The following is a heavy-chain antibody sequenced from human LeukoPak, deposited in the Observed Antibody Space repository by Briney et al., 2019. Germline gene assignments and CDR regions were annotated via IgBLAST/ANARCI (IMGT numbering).Heavy chain of an antibody. D-gene: IGHD3-10*01. V-gene: IGHV3-30*02. CDR2: IRYDGSNK. CDR1: GFTFSSYG. J-gene: IGHJ4*02. CDR3: AKEGSGSYYPFDY. Sequence: PGGSLRLSCAASGFTFSSYGMHWVRQAPGKGLEWVAFIRYDGSNKYYADSVKGRFTISRDNSKNTLYLQMNSLRAEDTAVYYCAKEGSGSYYPFDYWGQGTLVTVSS.